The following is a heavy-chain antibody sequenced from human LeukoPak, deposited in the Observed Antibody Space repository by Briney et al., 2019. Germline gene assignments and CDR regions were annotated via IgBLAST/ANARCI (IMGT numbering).Heavy chain of an antibody. V-gene: IGHV1-24*01. J-gene: IGHJ2*01. CDR1: GYTLTELS. Sequence: ASVKVSCKVSGYTLTELSMHWVRQAPGKGLEWMGGFDPEDGETIYAQKFQGRVTMTEDTSTDTAYMELSSLRSEDTAVYYCATAGLAAAGPKYFVLWGRGTLVTVSS. D-gene: IGHD6-13*01. CDR3: ATAGLAAAGPKYFVL. CDR2: FDPEDGET.